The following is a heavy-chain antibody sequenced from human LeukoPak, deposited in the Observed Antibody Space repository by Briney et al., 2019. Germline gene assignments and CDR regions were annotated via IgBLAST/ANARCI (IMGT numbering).Heavy chain of an antibody. CDR3: AKYQDGLPRWLQLLGYFDY. J-gene: IGHJ4*02. CDR2: ISGSGGST. Sequence: GGSLRLSCAASGFTFSSYAMSWVRQAPGKGLEWVSAISGSGGSTYYADSVKGRFTISRDNSKNTLYLQMNSLRAEDTAVYYSAKYQDGLPRWLQLLGYFDYWGQGTLVTVSS. V-gene: IGHV3-23*01. D-gene: IGHD5-24*01. CDR1: GFTFSSYA.